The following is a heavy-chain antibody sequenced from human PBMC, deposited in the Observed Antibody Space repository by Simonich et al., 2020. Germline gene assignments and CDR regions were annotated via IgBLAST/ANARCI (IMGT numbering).Heavy chain of an antibody. CDR2: IYYSGST. CDR3: ASTLFTASSSFAFDI. D-gene: IGHD6-6*01. CDR1: GGSISSSRYY. J-gene: IGHJ3*02. V-gene: IGHV4-39*01. Sequence: QLQLQESGPGLVKPSETLSLTCTVSGGSISSSRYYWGWIRQPPGKGLEWIGSIYYSGSTYYNPSLKSRVTISVDTSKNQFSLKLSSVTAADTAVYYCASTLFTASSSFAFDIWGQGTMVTVSS.